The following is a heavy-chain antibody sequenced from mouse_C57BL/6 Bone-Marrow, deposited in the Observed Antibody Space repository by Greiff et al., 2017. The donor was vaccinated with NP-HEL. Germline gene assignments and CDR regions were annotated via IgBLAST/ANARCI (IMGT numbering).Heavy chain of an antibody. CDR3: ARGSTLDY. CDR2: ISGGGSYT. J-gene: IGHJ2*01. D-gene: IGHD5-1*01. V-gene: IGHV5-4*03. CDR1: GFTFSSYA. Sequence: EVKLVESGGGLLKPGGSLKLSCAASGFTFSSYAMSWVRQTPEKRLEWVATISGGGSYTYYPDNVKGRFTISRDNAKNNRYLQMSHLKSEDTAMYYCARGSTLDYWGQGTTLTVSS.